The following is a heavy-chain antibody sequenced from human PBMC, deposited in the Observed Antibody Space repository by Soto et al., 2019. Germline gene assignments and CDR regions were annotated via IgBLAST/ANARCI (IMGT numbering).Heavy chain of an antibody. D-gene: IGHD4-17*01. CDR3: ARFYGDYPYYYYYYYMDV. V-gene: IGHV1-18*01. J-gene: IGHJ6*03. CDR2: ISAYNGNT. CDR1: GYTFTSYG. Sequence: ASVKVSCKASGYTFTSYGISWVRQAPGQGLEWMGWISAYNGNTNYAQKLQGRVTMTTDTSTSTAYMELRSLISDDTAVYYCARFYGDYPYYYYYYYMDVWGKGTTVTVSS.